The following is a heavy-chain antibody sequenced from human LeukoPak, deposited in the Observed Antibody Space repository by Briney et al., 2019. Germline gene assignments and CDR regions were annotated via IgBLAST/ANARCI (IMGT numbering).Heavy chain of an antibody. CDR2: ISYDGSNK. CDR1: GFTSSSYA. CDR3: ARGAPARRGPYYYMDV. Sequence: PGGSLRLSCAASGFTSSSYAMHWVRQAPGKGLEWVTVISYDGSNKYYAISVKGRFTISRDNSKNTLYLQMNSLRPEDTAVYYCARGAPARRGPYYYMDVWGKGTTVTVSS. D-gene: IGHD6-6*01. J-gene: IGHJ6*03. V-gene: IGHV3-30*04.